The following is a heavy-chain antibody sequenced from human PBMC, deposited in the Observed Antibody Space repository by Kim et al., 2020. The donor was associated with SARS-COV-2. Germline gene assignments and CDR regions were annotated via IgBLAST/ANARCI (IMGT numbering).Heavy chain of an antibody. CDR2: ISYRGNT. J-gene: IGHJ3*01. CDR1: GASMRDQY. Sequence: SETLSLTCIVSGASMRDQYWSWIRQSPGERLEWIGHISYRGNTKYKPSLRSRATILVDTSKNQFSLNLRSVTAADTAVYFCARSDTYCPTVVCPNSFDV. CDR3: ARSDTYCPTVVCPNSFDV. V-gene: IGHV4-59*08. D-gene: IGHD2-15*01.